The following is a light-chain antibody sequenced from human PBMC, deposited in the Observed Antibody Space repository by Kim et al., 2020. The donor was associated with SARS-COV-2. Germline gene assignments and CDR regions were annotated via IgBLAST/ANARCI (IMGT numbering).Light chain of an antibody. Sequence: GQTFTVSCSGSNANIGGHYVYWYQHFPGTAPKLLIYRTNQRPLGVPDRFSGSKSGTSASLAISGLRSADEADYYCVANDDILSGILFGGGTQLTVL. CDR2: RTN. J-gene: IGLJ2*01. V-gene: IGLV1-47*01. CDR1: NANIGGHY. CDR3: VANDDILSGIL.